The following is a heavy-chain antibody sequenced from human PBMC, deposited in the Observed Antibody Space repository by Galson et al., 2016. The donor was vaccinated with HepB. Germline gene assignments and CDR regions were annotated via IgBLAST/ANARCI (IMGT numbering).Heavy chain of an antibody. Sequence: SLRLSCAASGFTFSSYWMHWVRQVPGKGLVWVSRINKDETVTDYADSVKGRFTISRDNGDNSLFLHMNSLRAEDTAVYYCARDYYDSDGYYYGAEFDYWGQGTLVSVSS. J-gene: IGHJ4*02. D-gene: IGHD3-22*01. CDR3: ARDYYDSDGYYYGAEFDY. V-gene: IGHV3-74*01. CDR2: INKDETVT. CDR1: GFTFSSYW.